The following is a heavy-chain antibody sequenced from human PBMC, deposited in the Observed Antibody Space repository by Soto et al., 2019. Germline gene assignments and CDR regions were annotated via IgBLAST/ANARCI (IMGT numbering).Heavy chain of an antibody. CDR2: ISYGGSNK. J-gene: IGHJ4*02. Sequence: GGSLRLSCAASGFTFSSYAMHWVRQAPGKGLEWVAVISYGGSNKYYADSVKGRFTISRDNSKNTLYLQMNSLRAEDTAVYYCAREKYCSGGSCYSEAFDYWGQGTLVTVSS. CDR1: GFTFSSYA. V-gene: IGHV3-30-3*01. CDR3: AREKYCSGGSCYSEAFDY. D-gene: IGHD2-15*01.